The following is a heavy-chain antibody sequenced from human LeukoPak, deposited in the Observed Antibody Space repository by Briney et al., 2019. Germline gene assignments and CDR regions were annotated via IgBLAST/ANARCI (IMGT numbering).Heavy chain of an antibody. J-gene: IGHJ4*02. D-gene: IGHD5-12*01. CDR2: ISCSGGST. CDR3: AKASAPYSGYEDWGFDY. V-gene: IGHV3-23*01. Sequence: GGSLRLSCAASGFTFSSYAMSWVRQAPGKGLEWVSAISCSGGSTYYADSVKGRFTISRDNSKNTLYLQMNSLRAEDTAVYYCAKASAPYSGYEDWGFDYWGQGTLVTVSS. CDR1: GFTFSSYA.